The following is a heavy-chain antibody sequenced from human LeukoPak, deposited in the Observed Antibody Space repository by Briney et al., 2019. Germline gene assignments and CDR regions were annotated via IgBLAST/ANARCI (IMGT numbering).Heavy chain of an antibody. CDR3: AREAGIPPSTQQWPTSVDY. V-gene: IGHV3-7*05. CDR2: IKQDGSET. D-gene: IGHD5-18*01. Sequence: PGGSLRLSCVASGFTFSSYWMSWVRQAPGKGLEWVANIKQDGSETYYVDSVKGRFTISRDNAKNSPYLQMNSLRAEDTAVYYCAREAGIPPSTQQWPTSVDYWGQGTLVTVSS. J-gene: IGHJ4*02. CDR1: GFTFSSYW.